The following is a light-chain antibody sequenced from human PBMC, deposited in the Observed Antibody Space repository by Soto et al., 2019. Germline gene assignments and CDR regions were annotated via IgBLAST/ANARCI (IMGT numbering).Light chain of an antibody. CDR2: GDS. CDR3: QSYDSTLDARYV. J-gene: IGLJ1*01. V-gene: IGLV1-40*01. Sequence: VLTQPPSVSGAPGQRVTISCTGSGSNIGAGYDVHWYQHRPGTAPKLLVFGDSHRPSGVPDRFSGSKSGTSASLAITGLQAEDEGDYYCQSYDSTLDARYVFGTGTKLTVL. CDR1: GSNIGAGYD.